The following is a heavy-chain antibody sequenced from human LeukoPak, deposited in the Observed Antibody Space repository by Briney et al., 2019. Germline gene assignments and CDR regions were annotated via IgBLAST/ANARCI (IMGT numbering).Heavy chain of an antibody. CDR2: FLYSGSA. D-gene: IGHD2-2*01. CDR1: GGSISPYY. CDR3: ARHCSTTTCQYYYYHMDV. Sequence: SETLSLICTVSGGSISPYYWSWIRQIPGKGLGWLGYFLYSGSANYNPSLKSRVTISVDTSKKQISLNLTSVTAADTAVYYCARHCSTTTCQYYYYHMDVWGKGTTVTVS. J-gene: IGHJ6*03. V-gene: IGHV4-59*08.